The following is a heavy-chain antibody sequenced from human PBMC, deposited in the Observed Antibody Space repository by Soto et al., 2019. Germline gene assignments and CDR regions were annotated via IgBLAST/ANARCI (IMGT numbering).Heavy chain of an antibody. CDR3: ARRGYSSSSGY. V-gene: IGHV3-23*01. D-gene: IGHD6-13*01. Sequence: GGSLRLSCAASGFTFYSYAMTWVRQAPGKALEWVSTSSGSGDSTYYADSVKGRFTISRDNAKNSLYLQMNSLRAEDTAVYYCARRGYSSSSGYWGQGTLVTVSS. CDR1: GFTFYSYA. J-gene: IGHJ4*02. CDR2: SSGSGDST.